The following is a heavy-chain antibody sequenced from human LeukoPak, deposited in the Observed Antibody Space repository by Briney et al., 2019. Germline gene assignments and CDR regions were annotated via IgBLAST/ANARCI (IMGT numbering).Heavy chain of an antibody. CDR1: GGSFSGYY. Sequence: SETLSLTCAVYGGSFSGYYWSWIRQPPGKGLEWIGEINHSGSTNYNPSLKSRVTISVDTSKNQFSLKLSSVTAADTAVYYCARRHSSWYQYYYYMDVWGKGTAVTVSS. CDR2: INHSGST. D-gene: IGHD6-13*01. J-gene: IGHJ6*03. CDR3: ARRHSSWYQYYYYMDV. V-gene: IGHV4-34*01.